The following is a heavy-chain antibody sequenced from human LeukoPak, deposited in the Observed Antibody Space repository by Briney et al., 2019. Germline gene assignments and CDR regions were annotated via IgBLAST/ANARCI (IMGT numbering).Heavy chain of an antibody. CDR2: INADGSTT. CDR1: GFTFGNSW. J-gene: IGHJ6*03. Sequence: GGSLRLSCAASGFTFGNSWVHWVRQAPGKGLVWVSLINADGSTTTYADSVKGRFTISRDNAKNSLYLQMNSLTAGDTAVYYCARGPPRGKYYYMDVWGKGTTVTVSS. D-gene: IGHD1-1*01. V-gene: IGHV3-74*01. CDR3: ARGPPRGKYYYMDV.